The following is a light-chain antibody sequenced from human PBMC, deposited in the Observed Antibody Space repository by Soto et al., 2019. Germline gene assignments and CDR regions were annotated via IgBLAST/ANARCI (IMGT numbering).Light chain of an antibody. Sequence: QSVLTQPASVSGSPGQSITISCTGTSSDIGDYNYVSWYQQRPGKAPKLMIYDVTNRPSGVSNRFSGPKSGSTASLTISGFQAEDEADYYCSSYASSSTIYVFGTGTKVTVL. V-gene: IGLV2-14*01. CDR3: SSYASSSTIYV. CDR2: DVT. CDR1: SSDIGDYNY. J-gene: IGLJ1*01.